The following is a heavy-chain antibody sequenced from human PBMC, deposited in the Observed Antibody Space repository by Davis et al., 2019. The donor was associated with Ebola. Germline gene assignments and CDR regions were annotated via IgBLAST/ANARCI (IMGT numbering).Heavy chain of an antibody. CDR2: INPWNGYK. CDR3: ARAYYYDTSGRYPGAFDI. Sequence: ASVKVSCKTSGYTFTSYGVTWVRQAPGEGLEWMGWINPWNGYKENAQKLQGRLTMTTDTSTSTAYMELKSLRSDDTAVYYCARAYYYDTSGRYPGAFDIWGQGTMVTVSS. V-gene: IGHV1-18*01. CDR1: GYTFTSYG. J-gene: IGHJ3*02. D-gene: IGHD3-22*01.